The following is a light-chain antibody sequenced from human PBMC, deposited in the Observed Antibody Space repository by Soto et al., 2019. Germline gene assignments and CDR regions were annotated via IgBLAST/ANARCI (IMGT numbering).Light chain of an antibody. J-gene: IGKJ1*01. Sequence: IQITHSPTTLSGSVGDRVTITCLASRTIISWLAWYRQKPGKAPKLLIYKASTLKSGVPSRFSGSGSGTEFTLTISSLQPDDFATYYCQHYNSYSEAFGQGTKVDIK. CDR2: KAS. V-gene: IGKV1-5*03. CDR3: QHYNSYSEA. CDR1: RTIISW.